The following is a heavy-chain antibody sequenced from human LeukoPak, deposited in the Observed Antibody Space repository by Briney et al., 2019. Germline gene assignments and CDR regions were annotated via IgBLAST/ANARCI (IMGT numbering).Heavy chain of an antibody. D-gene: IGHD4-23*01. Sequence: PGGSLRLSCAASGFTVSSNYMSWVRQAPGKGLEWVSAIYSGGSTYYADSVKGRFTISRDNSKNTLYLQMNSLRAEDTAVYYCARDYGGNSVLDYWSQGTLVTVSS. V-gene: IGHV3-66*02. J-gene: IGHJ4*02. CDR2: IYSGGST. CDR1: GFTVSSNY. CDR3: ARDYGGNSVLDY.